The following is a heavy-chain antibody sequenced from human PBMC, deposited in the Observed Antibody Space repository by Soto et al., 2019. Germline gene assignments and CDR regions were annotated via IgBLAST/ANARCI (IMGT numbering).Heavy chain of an antibody. CDR2: INSDGSST. V-gene: IGHV3-74*01. J-gene: IGHJ6*03. CDR3: ARVSYQLQEEGNYYYYYYMDV. D-gene: IGHD2-2*01. Sequence: GGSLRLSCAASGFTFSSYWMHWVRQAPGKGLVWVSRINSDGSSTSYADSVKGRFTISRDNAKNTLYLQMNSLRAEDTAVYYCARVSYQLQEEGNYYYYYYMDVWGKGTTVTVSS. CDR1: GFTFSSYW.